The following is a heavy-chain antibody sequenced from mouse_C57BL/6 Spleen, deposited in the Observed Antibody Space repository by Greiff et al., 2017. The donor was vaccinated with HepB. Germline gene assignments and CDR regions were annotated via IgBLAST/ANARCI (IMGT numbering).Heavy chain of an antibody. V-gene: IGHV1-15*01. CDR3: TRRGSGYWYWCFDV. CDR2: IDPETGGT. D-gene: IGHD1-1*01. Sequence: VQLQQSGAELVRPGASVTLSCKASGYTFTDYEMHWVKQTPVHGLEWIGAIDPETGGTVYNQKFKGKAILTADKSSSTTYMELRRLTSEDSAVYYYTRRGSGYWYWCFDVWDTGTSVTVSS. CDR1: GYTFTDYE. J-gene: IGHJ1*03.